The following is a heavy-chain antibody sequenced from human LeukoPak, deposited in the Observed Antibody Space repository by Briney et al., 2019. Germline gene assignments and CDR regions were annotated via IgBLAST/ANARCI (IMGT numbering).Heavy chain of an antibody. D-gene: IGHD2-2*01. V-gene: IGHV1-69*01. CDR1: GGTFSSYA. CDR3: AGACSSTSRYYYYGMDV. J-gene: IGHJ6*02. CDR2: IILIFGTA. Sequence: SVKVSCKASGGTFSSYAISWVRQAPGQGLEWMGGIILIFGTANYAQKFQGRVTITADESTSTAYMELNSLRSEDTAVYYCAGACSSTSRYYYYGMDVWGQGTTVTVSS.